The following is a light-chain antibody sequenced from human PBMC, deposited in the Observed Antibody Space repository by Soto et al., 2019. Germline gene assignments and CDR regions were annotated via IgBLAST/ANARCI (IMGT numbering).Light chain of an antibody. J-gene: IGKJ1*01. CDR2: GAS. CDR1: RSVSTN. V-gene: IGKV3-15*01. CDR3: QQYNSWPWT. Sequence: EMVMTQSPATLSVSPGEVATLYCRASRSVSTNLAWYQQTPGQAPRLLIYGASTRATGLPPRFSASGSGTEFTLTISSLQSEDFAVYYCQQYNSWPWTFGQGTKVDIK.